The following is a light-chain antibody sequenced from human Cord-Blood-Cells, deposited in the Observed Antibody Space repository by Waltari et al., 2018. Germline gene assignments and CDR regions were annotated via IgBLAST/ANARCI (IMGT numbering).Light chain of an antibody. V-gene: IGLV2-23*01. CDR1: SSDVGRFNL. Sequence: QSALTQPASVSGSPGQSITIPCTGTSSDVGRFNLVSWYQQPPGKAPKLMNYEGSKRPSGVSNRFSGSKSGNTASLTISGLQAEDEADYYCCSYAGSSTYWVFGGGTKLTVL. CDR3: CSYAGSSTYWV. CDR2: EGS. J-gene: IGLJ3*02.